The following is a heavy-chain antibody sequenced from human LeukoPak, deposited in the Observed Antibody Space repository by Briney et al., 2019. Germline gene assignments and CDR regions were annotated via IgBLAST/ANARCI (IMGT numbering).Heavy chain of an antibody. CDR3: ARGDDYNRRSFDY. J-gene: IGHJ4*02. V-gene: IGHV3-72*01. CDR1: GFTFNDHY. Sequence: PGGSLRLSCAASGFTFNDHYVDWVRQAPGKGLEWVGRTRNKANSFTTEYAASVRGRFTISRDDSKNSLYLQVNSLKTEDTAVYYCARGDDYNRRSFDYWGQGTLVTVSS. CDR2: TRNKANSFTT. D-gene: IGHD5-24*01.